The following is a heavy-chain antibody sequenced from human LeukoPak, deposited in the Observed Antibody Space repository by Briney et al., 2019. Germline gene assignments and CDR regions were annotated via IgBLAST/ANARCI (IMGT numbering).Heavy chain of an antibody. CDR3: ARDYAIAAAGKAPWFDP. Sequence: PGGSLRLSCVASGFTFTSYAMSWVRQAPGKGLEWASTISNSDGNTYYADSVKGRFTISRDNSKNTLYLQMNSLRAEDTAVYYCARDYAIAAAGKAPWFDPWGQGTLVTVSS. J-gene: IGHJ5*02. CDR2: ISNSDGNT. D-gene: IGHD6-13*01. V-gene: IGHV3-23*01. CDR1: GFTFTSYA.